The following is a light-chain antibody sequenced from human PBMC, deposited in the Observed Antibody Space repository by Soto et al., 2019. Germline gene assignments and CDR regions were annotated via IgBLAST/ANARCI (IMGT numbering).Light chain of an antibody. V-gene: IGLV2-14*03. J-gene: IGLJ1*01. CDR1: GSDIGGYNY. CDR3: SSYTADTNYV. Sequence: QSVRTHPASVSWSPGHAITIDCIGTGSDIGGYNYVSWYQQHPGKAPTLMIYDVWARPLGVSHRFSGSKSGNTASLTISGLQGDEEADYYCSSYTADTNYVFGTGTNVTXL. CDR2: DVW.